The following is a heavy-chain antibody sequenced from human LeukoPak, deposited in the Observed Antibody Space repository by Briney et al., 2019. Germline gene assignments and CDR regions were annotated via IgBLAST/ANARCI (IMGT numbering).Heavy chain of an antibody. Sequence: GESLKISCKGSGCSFTNYWMAWVRQMPGKGLEWMGIIYPGDSDTRYSPSFQGQVTISADKSITTAYLQWSSLKASDTAMYYCARVMTTLTGFDFWGQGTLVTVSS. V-gene: IGHV5-51*01. CDR3: ARVMTTLTGFDF. CDR1: GCSFTNYW. CDR2: IYPGDSDT. D-gene: IGHD2/OR15-2a*01. J-gene: IGHJ4*02.